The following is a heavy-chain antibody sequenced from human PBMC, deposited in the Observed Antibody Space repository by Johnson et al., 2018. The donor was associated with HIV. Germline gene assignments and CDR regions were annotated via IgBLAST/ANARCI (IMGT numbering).Heavy chain of an antibody. CDR3: ARGEGGTYLPDAFDI. CDR2: ISYDGSNK. CDR1: GFTFSSYA. Sequence: QVQLVESGGGVVQSGRSLRLSCAASGFTFSSYAMHWVRQAPGKGLEWVAVISYDGSNKYYADSVKGRFTISRDNSKNTLYLQMNSPRAEDTAVYYCARGEGGTYLPDAFDIWGQGTMVTVSS. V-gene: IGHV3-30*04. D-gene: IGHD1-26*01. J-gene: IGHJ3*02.